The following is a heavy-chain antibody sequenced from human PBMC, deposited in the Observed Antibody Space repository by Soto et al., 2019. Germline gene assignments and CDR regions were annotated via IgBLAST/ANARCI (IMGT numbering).Heavy chain of an antibody. Sequence: QVQLQESGPGLVKPSETLSLTCTVSGGSITNYYCSWFRQPPGKGLEWIGSINYDGYSAYNLSLKGRVTLSMGESKTQFSLMLESVTATATAVYYCASHGFGPLHGLVDVWGSGTTVIVSS. D-gene: IGHD3-10*01. J-gene: IGHJ6*04. V-gene: IGHV4-59*08. CDR1: GGSITNYY. CDR3: ASHGFGPLHGLVDV. CDR2: INYDGYS.